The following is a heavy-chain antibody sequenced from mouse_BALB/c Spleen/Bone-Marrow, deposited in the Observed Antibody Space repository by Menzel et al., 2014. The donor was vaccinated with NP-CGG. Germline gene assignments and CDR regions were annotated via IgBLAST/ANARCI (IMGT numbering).Heavy chain of an antibody. Sequence: QVQLQQSGAELARPGASVKLSCKASAYTFTSYWMQWVKQRPGQGLEWIGAIYPGDGDTRYTQKFKGKATLTADKSSSTACMQLSSLASEDSALYYCARGYYYGSSYGWYCDVLGAGHTAPVSP. CDR3: ARGYYYGSSYGWYCDV. V-gene: IGHV1-87*01. CDR2: IYPGDGDT. CDR1: AYTFTSYW. D-gene: IGHD1-1*01. J-gene: IGHJ1*01.